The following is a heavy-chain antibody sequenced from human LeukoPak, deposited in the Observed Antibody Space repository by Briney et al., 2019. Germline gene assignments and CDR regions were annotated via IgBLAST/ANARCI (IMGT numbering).Heavy chain of an antibody. CDR2: MYHTGSS. Sequence: PSETLSLTCTVSGGSVDILDYYWTWIRQPPGKGLERIGYMYHTGSSIYSPSLKSRLTISVDTSKNQFTLNLSSMTAADTAVYYCAGDQGGSAHRHAFDIWGQGTLVTVSS. CDR1: GGSVDILDYY. CDR3: AGDQGGSAHRHAFDI. J-gene: IGHJ3*02. V-gene: IGHV4-61*08. D-gene: IGHD1-26*01.